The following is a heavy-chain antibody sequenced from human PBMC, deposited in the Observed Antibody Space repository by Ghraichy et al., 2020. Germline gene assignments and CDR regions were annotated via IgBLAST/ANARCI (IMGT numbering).Heavy chain of an antibody. CDR3: ATSPHSGSYRDNWFDP. Sequence: GESLNISCAASGFSFSTYSLNWVRQAPGKGLEWVSSISRDSSYIYYADSVKGRFTISRDNAKNSLWLQMNSLRAEDTAVYYCATSPHSGSYRDNWFDPWGQGTLVTVSS. V-gene: IGHV3-21*01. J-gene: IGHJ5*02. CDR1: GFSFSTYS. CDR2: ISRDSSYI. D-gene: IGHD1-26*01.